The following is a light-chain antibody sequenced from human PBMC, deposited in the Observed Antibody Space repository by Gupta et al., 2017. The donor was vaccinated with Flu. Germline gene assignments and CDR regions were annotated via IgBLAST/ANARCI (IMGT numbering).Light chain of an antibody. Sequence: QSALTQPASVSGPPGQSIPIPCTGSSTDIAFYDCVSWYQQHPGKAPILILYEVARRPSGVSHRFSGAKSGNTASLTISGLQPEDEATYYCSSYSGVSTCLFGGGTTLTVL. J-gene: IGLJ3*02. CDR2: EVA. CDR1: STDIAFYDC. V-gene: IGLV2-23*02. CDR3: SSYSGVSTCL.